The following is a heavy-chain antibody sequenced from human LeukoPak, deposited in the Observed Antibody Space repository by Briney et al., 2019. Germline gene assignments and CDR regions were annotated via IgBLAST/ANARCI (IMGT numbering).Heavy chain of an antibody. Sequence: SVKVSCKASGGTFSSYAISWVRQAPGQGLEWMGGIIPIFGTANYAQKFQGRVTITADESTSTAHMELSSLRSEDTAVYYCAGFLAVAGTFEAGGLDYWGQGTLVTVSS. V-gene: IGHV1-69*13. CDR1: GGTFSSYA. CDR2: IIPIFGTA. D-gene: IGHD6-19*01. CDR3: AGFLAVAGTFEAGGLDY. J-gene: IGHJ4*02.